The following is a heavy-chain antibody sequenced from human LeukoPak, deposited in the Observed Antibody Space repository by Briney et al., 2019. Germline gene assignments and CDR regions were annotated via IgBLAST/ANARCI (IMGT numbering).Heavy chain of an antibody. D-gene: IGHD3-16*01. V-gene: IGHV4-38-2*02. Sequence: KPSETLSLTYTVSGYSISSGYYWGWIRQPPGKGLEWIGRISTSVNPNYNPSLKSRVTISVDTSKNQFSLKLNSVTAADTAVYYCARAPGGRRAYYMDVWGKGTTVTISS. CDR1: GYSISSGYY. CDR3: ARAPGGRRAYYMDV. J-gene: IGHJ6*03. CDR2: ISTSVNP.